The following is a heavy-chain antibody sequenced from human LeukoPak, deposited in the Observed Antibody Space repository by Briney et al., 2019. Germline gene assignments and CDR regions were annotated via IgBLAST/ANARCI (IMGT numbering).Heavy chain of an antibody. J-gene: IGHJ4*02. CDR1: GYTFTSYG. CDR2: ISAYNGNT. D-gene: IGHD5-24*01. Sequence: ASVKVSCKASGYTFTSYGISWVRQAPGQGLEWMGWISAYNGNTNYAQKLQGRVTMTTDTSTSTAYMELRSLRSDDTAVYYCAAIAGDGYNGREDYWGQGTLVTVSS. CDR3: AAIAGDGYNGREDY. V-gene: IGHV1-18*01.